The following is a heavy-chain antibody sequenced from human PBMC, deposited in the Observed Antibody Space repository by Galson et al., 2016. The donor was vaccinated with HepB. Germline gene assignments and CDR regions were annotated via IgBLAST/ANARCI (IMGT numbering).Heavy chain of an antibody. CDR2: IYSGGST. Sequence: SLRLSCAASGFSVSSNYIIWVRQAPGKGLEWVSAIYSGGSTYYADAGKGHFTVSRDNPKNTVYLQMSDLKTEDTAVYYCVGAFLGYWGQGALVTVSA. J-gene: IGHJ4*02. CDR3: VGAFLGY. CDR1: GFSVSSNY. D-gene: IGHD3-3*01. V-gene: IGHV3-53*01.